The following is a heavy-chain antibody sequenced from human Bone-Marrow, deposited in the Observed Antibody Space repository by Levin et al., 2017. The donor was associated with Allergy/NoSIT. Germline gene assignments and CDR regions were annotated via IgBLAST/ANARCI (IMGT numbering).Heavy chain of an antibody. D-gene: IGHD1-7*01. CDR3: ARGRNWNYDLGNNWFDP. V-gene: IGHV3-30*04. Sequence: GESLKISCAASGFTFSSYAMHWVRQAPGKGLEWVAVISYDGSNKYYADSVKGRFTISRDNSKNTLYLQMNSLRAEDTAVYYCARGRNWNYDLGNNWFDPWGQGTLVTVSS. J-gene: IGHJ5*02. CDR1: GFTFSSYA. CDR2: ISYDGSNK.